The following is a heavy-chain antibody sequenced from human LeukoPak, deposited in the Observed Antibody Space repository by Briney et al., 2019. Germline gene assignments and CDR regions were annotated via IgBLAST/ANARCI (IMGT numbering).Heavy chain of an antibody. Sequence: PGGSLRLSCVASGFSFSSYAMDWVRQAPGKGLEWVSAISGSGGNTYYADSGKGRFTLSRDHSKTTLFLQMNSLRAEDTAVYYCAKDLHDYGNYVGWFGSWGERSLVTVSS. CDR1: GFSFSSYA. CDR3: AKDLHDYGNYVGWFGS. CDR2: ISGSGGNT. J-gene: IGHJ5*01. D-gene: IGHD4-11*01. V-gene: IGHV3-23*01.